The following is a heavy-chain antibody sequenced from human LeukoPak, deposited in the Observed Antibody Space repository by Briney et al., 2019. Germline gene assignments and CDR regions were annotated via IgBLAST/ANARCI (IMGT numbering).Heavy chain of an antibody. CDR3: ARDSLIVPAAVGGWFDP. CDR2: ISYDGSNK. V-gene: IGHV3-30*09. J-gene: IGHJ5*02. CDR1: GFTFSSYW. D-gene: IGHD2-2*01. Sequence: PGGSLRLSCAASGFTFSSYWMSWVRQAPGKGLEWVAVISYDGSNKYYADSVKGRSAISRDNSKNTLYLQMNSLRAEDTAVYYCARDSLIVPAAVGGWFDPWGQGTLVTVSS.